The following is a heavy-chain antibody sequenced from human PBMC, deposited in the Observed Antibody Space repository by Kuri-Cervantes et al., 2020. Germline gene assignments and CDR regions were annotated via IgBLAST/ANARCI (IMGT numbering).Heavy chain of an antibody. V-gene: IGHV3-13*01. D-gene: IGHD3-22*01. Sequence: LSLTCAASGFTFSSYDMHWVRQATGKGLEWVSAIGTAGDTYYPGSVKGRFTISRENAKNSLYLQMNSLRGEDTALYYCAKDMSYDRSGGLDYWGQGTLVTVSS. CDR3: AKDMSYDRSGGLDY. CDR2: IGTAGDT. J-gene: IGHJ4*02. CDR1: GFTFSSYD.